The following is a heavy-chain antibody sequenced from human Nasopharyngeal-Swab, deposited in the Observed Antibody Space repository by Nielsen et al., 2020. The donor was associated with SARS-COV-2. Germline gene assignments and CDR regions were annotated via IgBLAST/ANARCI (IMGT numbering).Heavy chain of an antibody. J-gene: IGHJ4*02. CDR3: AKDVYGSGSPDY. D-gene: IGHD3-10*01. V-gene: IGHV3-23*01. CDR2: ISGSGGST. Sequence: GESLKISCAASGFTFSSYAMSWVRQAPGKGLEWVSAISGSGGSTYYADSVKGRFTISRDNSKNTLYLQMNSPRAEDTAVYYCAKDVYGSGSPDYWGQGTLVTVSS. CDR1: GFTFSSYA.